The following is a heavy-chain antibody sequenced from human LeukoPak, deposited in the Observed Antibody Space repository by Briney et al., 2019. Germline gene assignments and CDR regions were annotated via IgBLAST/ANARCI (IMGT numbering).Heavy chain of an antibody. J-gene: IGHJ4*02. CDR2: ISYDGSSK. CDR3: ARGGSSSWYLDY. CDR1: GFTFSNYA. V-gene: IGHV3-30*14. D-gene: IGHD6-13*01. Sequence: PGESLRLSCAASGFTFSNYAILWVRQAPGKGLEWVAVISYDGSSKNFADSVKGRFTISRDNSKNTLYLQMNSLRAEDTAVYYCARGGSSSWYLDYWGQGTLVTVSS.